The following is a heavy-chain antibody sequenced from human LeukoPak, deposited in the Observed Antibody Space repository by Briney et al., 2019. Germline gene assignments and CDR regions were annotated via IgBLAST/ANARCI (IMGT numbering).Heavy chain of an antibody. V-gene: IGHV4-39*07. CDR2: INHSGST. Sequence: SETLSLTCTVSGGSLSSSSYYWGWIRQPPGKGLEWIGEINHSGSTNYNPSLKSRVTISVDTSKNQFSLKLSSVTAADTAVYYCARYVGYSVSYRSRPFDYWGQGTLVAVSS. CDR3: ARYVGYSVSYRSRPFDY. CDR1: GGSLSSSSYY. J-gene: IGHJ4*02. D-gene: IGHD6-13*01.